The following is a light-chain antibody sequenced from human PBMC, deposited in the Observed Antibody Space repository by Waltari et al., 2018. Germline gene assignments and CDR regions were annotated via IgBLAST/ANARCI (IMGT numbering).Light chain of an antibody. J-gene: IGKJ2*01. V-gene: IGKV3-15*01. CDR1: QSVSTN. CDR3: QQYNNWPPQDT. Sequence: GERATLSCRASQSVSTNLAWYQQKPGQAPRLLIYGASTRATDIPARFSGRGSGTEFTLTISSLQSEDFAIYYCQQYNNWPPQDTFGQGTKLEIK. CDR2: GAS.